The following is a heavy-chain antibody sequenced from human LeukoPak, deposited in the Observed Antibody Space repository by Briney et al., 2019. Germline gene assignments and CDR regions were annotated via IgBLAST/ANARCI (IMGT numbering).Heavy chain of an antibody. CDR2: IYYSGST. V-gene: IGHV4-39*07. J-gene: IGHJ4*02. D-gene: IGHD6-13*01. CDR3: ARRQQLGLYFDY. CDR1: GGSISSSSYY. Sequence: SETLSLTCTVSGGSISSSSYYWGWIRQPPGKGLEWIGSIYYSGSTYYNPSLKSRVTISVDTSKNQFSLKLSSVTAADTAVYYCARRQQLGLYFDYWGQGTLVTVSS.